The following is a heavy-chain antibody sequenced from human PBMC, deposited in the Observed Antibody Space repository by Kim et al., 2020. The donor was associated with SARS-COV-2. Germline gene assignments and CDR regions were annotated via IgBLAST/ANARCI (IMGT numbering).Heavy chain of an antibody. D-gene: IGHD4-17*01. J-gene: IGHJ5*02. Sequence: KLQGRVTMTTDTSTSTAYMELRSLRSDDTAVYYCARAGLDYGDLGGWFDPWGQGTLVTVSS. CDR3: ARAGLDYGDLGGWFDP. V-gene: IGHV1-18*01.